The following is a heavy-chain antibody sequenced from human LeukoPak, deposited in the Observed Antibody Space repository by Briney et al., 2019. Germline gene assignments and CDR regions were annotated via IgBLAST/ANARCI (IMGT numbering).Heavy chain of an antibody. D-gene: IGHD6-19*01. V-gene: IGHV3-73*01. J-gene: IGHJ5*02. CDR1: GFTFSRSA. CDR2: IRSKANSYAT. Sequence: GGSLKLSCAASGFTFSRSAMHWVRQASGKGLEWVGRIRSKANSYATAYAASVKGRFTISRDDSKNTAYLQMNSLKTEDTAVYYCARGADTGYSSDSWGQGTLVTVSS. CDR3: ARGADTGYSSDS.